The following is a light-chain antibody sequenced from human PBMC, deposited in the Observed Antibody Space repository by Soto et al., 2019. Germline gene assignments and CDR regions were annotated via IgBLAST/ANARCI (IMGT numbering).Light chain of an antibody. CDR1: QSISTF. CDR3: QQHSNWPPGNN. CDR2: DAF. J-gene: IGKJ2*01. Sequence: EIVLTQSPATLSLSPGERATLSCRASQSISTFLAWYQQKPGQAPRLLIYDAFNRATGIPARFSGSGSGTDFTLTISSLEPEDFAVYYCQQHSNWPPGNNFGQGTKLEIK. V-gene: IGKV3-11*01.